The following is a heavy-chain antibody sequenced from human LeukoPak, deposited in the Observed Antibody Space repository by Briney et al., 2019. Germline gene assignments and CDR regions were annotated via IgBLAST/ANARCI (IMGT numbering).Heavy chain of an antibody. D-gene: IGHD3-22*01. V-gene: IGHV5-51*01. Sequence: GESLKISCKGSGYSFTSHWIAWVRQMPGKGLEWMGLIYPGDSDTRYSPSFQGHVTISADKSISTAYLQWSSLKASDTAVYYCARRGSSGYYADTFDIWGQGTMVTVSS. CDR1: GYSFTSHW. CDR2: IYPGDSDT. CDR3: ARRGSSGYYADTFDI. J-gene: IGHJ3*02.